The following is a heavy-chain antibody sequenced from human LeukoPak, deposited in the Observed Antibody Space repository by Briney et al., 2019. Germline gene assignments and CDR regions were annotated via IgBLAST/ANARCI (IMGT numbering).Heavy chain of an antibody. Sequence: ASVKVSCKASGYSFTSHYMHWVRQAPGQGLEWLGLINPSGSSTLYAQKFQGRVTMTRDMSTTTDYMELSSLRSEDTAVYYCARGGYYYYYYMDVWGKGTTVTISS. CDR1: GYSFTSHY. CDR3: ARGGYYYYYYMDV. V-gene: IGHV1-46*01. CDR2: INPSGSST. J-gene: IGHJ6*03.